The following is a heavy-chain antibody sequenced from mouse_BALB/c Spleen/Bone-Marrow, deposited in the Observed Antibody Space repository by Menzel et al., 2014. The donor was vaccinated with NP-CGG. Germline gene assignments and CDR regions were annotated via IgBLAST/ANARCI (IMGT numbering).Heavy chain of an antibody. CDR1: GFTFSSFG. CDR3: SRGGNCAWFAY. Sequence: EVQLQQSGGGLVQPGGSRKLSCAASGFTFSSFGMHWVRQAPEKGLEWVAYISSGSSTIYYADTVKGRFTISRDKPKNTLFLQMTSLRSEDTAMYYCSRGGNCAWFAYWGQGTLVTVSA. CDR2: ISSGSSTI. D-gene: IGHD2-1*01. J-gene: IGHJ3*01. V-gene: IGHV5-17*02.